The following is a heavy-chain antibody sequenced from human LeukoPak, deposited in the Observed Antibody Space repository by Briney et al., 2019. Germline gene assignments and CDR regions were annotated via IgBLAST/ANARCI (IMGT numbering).Heavy chain of an antibody. CDR1: GGSISSSSYY. Sequence: SETLSLTCTVSGGSISSSSYYWGWIRQPPGKGLEWIGYIYDSGSTNYNPSLKSRVTISVDTSKNQFSLKVSSVTAADTAVYYCASLTTADAFDIWGQGTMVTVSS. J-gene: IGHJ3*02. CDR3: ASLTTADAFDI. V-gene: IGHV4-61*05. CDR2: IYDSGST. D-gene: IGHD3-22*01.